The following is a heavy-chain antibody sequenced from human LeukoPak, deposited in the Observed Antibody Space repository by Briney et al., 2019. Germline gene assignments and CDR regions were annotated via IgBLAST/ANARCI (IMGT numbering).Heavy chain of an antibody. CDR1: GFTFSNYA. CDR3: AREATAAGIKYFQH. CDR2: ISGSASST. V-gene: IGHV3-23*01. J-gene: IGHJ1*01. D-gene: IGHD6-13*01. Sequence: GGSLRLSCAASGFTFSNYAMSWVRQAPGKGLEWVSAISGSASSTYHADSVKGRFTISRDNSKNTLYLQMNSLRADDTAVYYCAREATAAGIKYFQHWGQGTLVTVSS.